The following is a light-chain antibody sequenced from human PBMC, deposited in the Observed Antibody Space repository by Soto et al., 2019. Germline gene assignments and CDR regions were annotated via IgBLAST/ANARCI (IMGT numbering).Light chain of an antibody. J-gene: IGKJ1*01. CDR3: QKYDTAPQT. CDR2: AAS. Sequence: DIQMTQSPSSLSASVGDTVTITCRASQGIIDYLAWFQQRPGKVPKLLIYAASTLQTGVPSRFSGSGAGTDFTLTINSLQPEDFGTYYCQKYDTAPQTFGPGTRVTIK. CDR1: QGIIDY. V-gene: IGKV1-27*01.